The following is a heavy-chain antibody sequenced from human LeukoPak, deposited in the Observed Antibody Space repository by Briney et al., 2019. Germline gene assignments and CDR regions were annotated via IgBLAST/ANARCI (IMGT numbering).Heavy chain of an antibody. CDR2: INHSGST. Sequence: SETLSLTFAVYGGSFSCYYWSWVRQPPGKGVEWIGEINHSGSTNYNPSLKSRVTISVDTSKNQFSLKLSSVTAADTAVYYCARDSFLTGYYIDYWGQGTLVTVSS. J-gene: IGHJ4*02. CDR1: GGSFSCYY. CDR3: ARDSFLTGYYIDY. V-gene: IGHV4-34*01. D-gene: IGHD3-9*01.